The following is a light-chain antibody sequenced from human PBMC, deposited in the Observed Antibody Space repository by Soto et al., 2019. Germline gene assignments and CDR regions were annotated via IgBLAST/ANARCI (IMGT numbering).Light chain of an antibody. CDR3: QQYYSTPLT. V-gene: IGKV4-1*01. CDR2: WAS. Sequence: DIVMTQSPDSLAVSLGERATINCKSSQSVLYSSNNKNYLAWYQQKPGQPPKLLIYWASTRESGVPDRFSGSCSGTDFPLTISSLQAEDVAVYYCQQYYSTPLTFGQGTKVDIK. J-gene: IGKJ1*01. CDR1: QSVLYSSNNKNY.